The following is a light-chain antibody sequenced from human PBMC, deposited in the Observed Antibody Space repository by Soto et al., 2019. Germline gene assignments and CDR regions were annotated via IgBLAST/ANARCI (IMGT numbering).Light chain of an antibody. J-gene: IGLJ1*01. Sequence: QSVLTQPPSVSGAPGQRVTISCTGGSSSIGAGYDVHWYQQLPGTAPKLLIYGNSNRPSGVPDRFSGSKSGTSASLAITGLQAEDEADYYCQSYDSSLSGFYVFGTGTKVTVL. V-gene: IGLV1-40*01. CDR2: GNS. CDR1: SSSIGAGYD. CDR3: QSYDSSLSGFYV.